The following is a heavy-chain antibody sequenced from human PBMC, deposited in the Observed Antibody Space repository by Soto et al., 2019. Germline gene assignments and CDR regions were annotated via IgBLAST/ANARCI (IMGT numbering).Heavy chain of an antibody. CDR3: ASNGWYGFYYYYYGMDV. D-gene: IGHD6-19*01. J-gene: IGHJ6*02. Sequence: SDNLSLTCAVDGLSFSGYYWSWIRQPTGKWLEWIGEINHSGSTNYNPSLKSRVTISVDTSKNQFSLKLSSVTAADTAVYYCASNGWYGFYYYYYGMDVWGQGTTVT. CDR1: GLSFSGYY. V-gene: IGHV4-34*01. CDR2: INHSGST.